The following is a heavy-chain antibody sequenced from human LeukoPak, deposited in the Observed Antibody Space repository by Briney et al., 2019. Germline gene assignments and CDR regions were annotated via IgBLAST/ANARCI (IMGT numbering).Heavy chain of an antibody. V-gene: IGHV4-34*01. J-gene: IGHJ4*02. D-gene: IGHD1-26*01. Sequence: SETLSLTCAVYGGSFSGYYWSWIRQPPGKGLEWIGEINHSGSTNYNPSLKSRVTISVGTSKNQLSLKLSSVTAADTAVYYCARGCGSYPFDYWGQGTLVTVSS. CDR1: GGSFSGYY. CDR2: INHSGST. CDR3: ARGCGSYPFDY.